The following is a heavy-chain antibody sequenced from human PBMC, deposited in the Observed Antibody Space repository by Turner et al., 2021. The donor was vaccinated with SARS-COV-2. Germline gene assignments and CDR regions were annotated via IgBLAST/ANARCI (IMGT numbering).Heavy chain of an antibody. CDR3: ARDRIIWDRGVYYYYGMDV. CDR2: ISYDGSNK. J-gene: IGHJ6*02. V-gene: IGHV3-30-3*01. Sequence: QVQLVESGGGVVQPGRSLRLSCAASGFTFSNYAMHWVRQAPGKGLEWVAVISYDGSNKYYADSVKGRFTISRDNSKNTLYLQMNSLRAEDTAVYYCARDRIIWDRGVYYYYGMDVWGQGTTVTVSS. D-gene: IGHD1-26*01. CDR1: GFTFSNYA.